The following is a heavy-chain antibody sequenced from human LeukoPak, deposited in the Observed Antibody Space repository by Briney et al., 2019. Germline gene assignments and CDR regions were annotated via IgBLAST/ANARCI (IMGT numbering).Heavy chain of an antibody. V-gene: IGHV1-2*02. CDR3: ARGPNYYDSSGFHYRD. J-gene: IGHJ4*02. CDR1: GYTFTGYY. D-gene: IGHD3-22*01. CDR2: INPNSGGT. Sequence: ASVKVSCKASGYTFTGYYMHWVRQAPGQGLEYMGWINPNSGGTNYAQKFQGRVTMTRDTSISTAYMELSSLRSDDTAVYYCARGPNYYDSSGFHYRDWGQGTLVTVSS.